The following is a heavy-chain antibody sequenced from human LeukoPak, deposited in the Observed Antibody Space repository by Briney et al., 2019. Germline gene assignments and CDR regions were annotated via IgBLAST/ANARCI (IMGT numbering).Heavy chain of an antibody. CDR3: ARRGYGSGSYYKVLRYYYYMDV. V-gene: IGHV4-39*07. D-gene: IGHD3-10*01. Sequence: KPSETLSLTCTVSGGSISSSSYYWSWIRQPPGKGLEWIGEINHSGSTNYNPSLKSRVTISVDTSKNQFSLKLSSVTAADTAVYYCARRGYGSGSYYKVLRYYYYMDVWGKGTTVTVSS. CDR1: GGSISSSSYY. J-gene: IGHJ6*03. CDR2: INHSGST.